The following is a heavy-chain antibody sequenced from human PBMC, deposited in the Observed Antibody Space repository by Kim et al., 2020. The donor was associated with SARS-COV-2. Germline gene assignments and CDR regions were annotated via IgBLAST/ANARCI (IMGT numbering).Heavy chain of an antibody. CDR3: ARDQGGGIDP. D-gene: IGHD3-16*01. CDR2: NK. J-gene: IGHJ5*02. V-gene: IGHV3-33*01. Sequence: NKYYADSVKGRLTIPRDNSKKTLYLKMNGLRAEDTAVYYCARDQGGGIDPWGQGTLVTVSS.